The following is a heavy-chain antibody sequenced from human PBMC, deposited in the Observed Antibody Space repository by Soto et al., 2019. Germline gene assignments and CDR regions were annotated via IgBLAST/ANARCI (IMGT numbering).Heavy chain of an antibody. CDR3: ARGFDWFYGMDV. V-gene: IGHV4-31*03. D-gene: IGHD3-9*01. CDR2: IYYSGST. CDR1: GGSISSGGYY. Sequence: LSLTCTVSGGSISSGGYYWSWIRQHPGKGLEWIGYIYYSGSTYYNPSLKSRVTISVDTSKNQFSLKLSSVTAADTAVYYCARGFDWFYGMDVWGQGTTVTVSS. J-gene: IGHJ6*02.